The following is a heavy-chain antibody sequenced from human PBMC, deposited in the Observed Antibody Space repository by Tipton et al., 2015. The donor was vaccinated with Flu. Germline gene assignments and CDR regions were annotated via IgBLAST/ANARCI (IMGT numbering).Heavy chain of an antibody. CDR3: ARLGASRELDD. Sequence: TLSLTCTVSGGSISSYYWSWIRQPPGKGLEWIGYIYYSGSTNYNPSLKSRVTISVDTSKNQFSLKLSSVTAADTAVYYCARLGASRELDDWGQGTLVTVSS. CDR1: GGSISSYY. V-gene: IGHV4-59*08. D-gene: IGHD4/OR15-4a*01. CDR2: IYYSGST. J-gene: IGHJ4*02.